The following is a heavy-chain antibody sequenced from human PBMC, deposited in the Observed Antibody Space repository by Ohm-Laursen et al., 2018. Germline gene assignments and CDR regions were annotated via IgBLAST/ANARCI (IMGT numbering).Heavy chain of an antibody. CDR2: ISAYNGNT. CDR1: GGIFSNYA. J-gene: IGHJ6*02. V-gene: IGHV1-18*01. CDR3: ARDQTIFGVVIPSYYYYYGMDV. Sequence: SVKVSCKASGGIFSNYAISWVRQAPGQGLEWMGWISAYNGNTNYAQKLQGRVTMTTDTSTSTAYMELRSLRSDDTAVYYCARDQTIFGVVIPSYYYYYGMDVWGQGTTVTVSS. D-gene: IGHD3-3*01.